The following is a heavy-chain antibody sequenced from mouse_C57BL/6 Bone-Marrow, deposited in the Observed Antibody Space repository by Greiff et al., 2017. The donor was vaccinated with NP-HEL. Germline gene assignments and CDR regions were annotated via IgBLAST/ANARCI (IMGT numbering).Heavy chain of an antibody. V-gene: IGHV1-4*01. J-gene: IGHJ2*01. CDR3: TTSLPHFDY. Sequence: QVQLQQSGAELARPGASVKMSCKASGYTFTSYTMHWVKQRPGQGLEWIGYINPSSGYTKYNQKFKDKATLTADKSSSTAYMQLSSLTSEDTAVYCYTTSLPHFDYWGQGTTLTVSS. CDR1: GYTFTSYT. CDR2: INPSSGYT. D-gene: IGHD1-1*01.